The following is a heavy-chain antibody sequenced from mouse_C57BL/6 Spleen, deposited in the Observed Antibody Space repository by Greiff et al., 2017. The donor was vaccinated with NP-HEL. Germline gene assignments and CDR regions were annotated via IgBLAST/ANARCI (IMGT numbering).Heavy chain of an antibody. V-gene: IGHV1-64*01. CDR3: ARRRYYGSSWYFDV. D-gene: IGHD1-1*01. CDR2: IHPNSGST. Sequence: QVQLQQPGAELVKPGASVKLSCKASGYTFTSYWMHWVKQRPGQGLEWIGMIHPNSGSTNYNEKFKSKATLTVDKSSSTAYMQLSSLTSEDSAVYYCARRRYYGSSWYFDVWGTGTRSPSPQ. CDR1: GYTFTSYW. J-gene: IGHJ1*03.